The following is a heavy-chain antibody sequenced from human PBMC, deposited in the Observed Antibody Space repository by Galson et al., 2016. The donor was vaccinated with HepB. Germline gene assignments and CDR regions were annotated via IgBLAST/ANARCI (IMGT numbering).Heavy chain of an antibody. J-gene: IGHJ1*01. D-gene: IGHD2-2*01. CDR1: GFDFSSFS. V-gene: IGHV3-23*01. Sequence: SLRLSCATSGFDFSSFSMNWVRQAPGKGLEWVSSISASAGSTYYADSVKGRFTISRGNSKNTLYLQMNSLRAEETAVYYCASWRGYCISTSCYSAEYFQHWGQGTLVTVSS. CDR3: ASWRGYCISTSCYSAEYFQH. CDR2: ISASAGST.